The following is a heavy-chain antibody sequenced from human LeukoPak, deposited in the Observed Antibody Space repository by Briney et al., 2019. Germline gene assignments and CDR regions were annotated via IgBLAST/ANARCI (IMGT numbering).Heavy chain of an antibody. Sequence: GESLKICCKSSGYSSTSCWIGGVRQMPGKGLEWMGIIYPGDSDTRYSPSFQGQVTISADKSISTAYLQWSSLKASDTAMYYCAREMYCISASCYHVSPFDTLAIWGGETMVTVSS. CDR3: AREMYCISASCYHVSPFDTLAI. CDR1: GYSSTSCW. CDR2: IYPGDSDT. V-gene: IGHV5-51*01. D-gene: IGHD2-2*01. J-gene: IGHJ3*02.